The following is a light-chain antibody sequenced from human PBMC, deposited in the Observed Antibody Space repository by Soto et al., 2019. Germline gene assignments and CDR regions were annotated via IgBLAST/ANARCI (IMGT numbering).Light chain of an antibody. CDR2: GAS. CDR1: QSVSSSY. V-gene: IGKV3-20*01. Sequence: DIVLTQSPGTLSLSPGERATLSCRASQSVSSSYLAWYQQKPGQAPRLLIYGASSRATGIPDRFSGSRSGTDFTLTISRLEPEDFAVYYCHQYGSSRGTFGQGTKVDIK. J-gene: IGKJ1*01. CDR3: HQYGSSRGT.